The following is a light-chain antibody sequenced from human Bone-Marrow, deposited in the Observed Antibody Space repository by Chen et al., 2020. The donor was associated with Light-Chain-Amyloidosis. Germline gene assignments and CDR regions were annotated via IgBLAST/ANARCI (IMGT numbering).Light chain of an antibody. CDR3: QQYGTSPLT. Sequence: EIVLMQSPGTLSLSPVEGANRSCRASQTISSNYLTWYQQKFGQAPRLLIYGSSSRATGIPDRFTGSGSGTDFTLTINRLEPEDFAMYYCQQYGTSPLTFGGGTKVEIK. V-gene: IGKV3-20*01. CDR2: GSS. CDR1: QTISSNY. J-gene: IGKJ4*01.